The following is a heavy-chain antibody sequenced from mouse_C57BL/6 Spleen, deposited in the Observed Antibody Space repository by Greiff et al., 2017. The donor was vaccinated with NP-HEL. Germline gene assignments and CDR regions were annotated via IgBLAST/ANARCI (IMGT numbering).Heavy chain of an antibody. CDR1: GFTFSDYG. Sequence: EVHLVESGGGLVKPGGSLKLSCAASGFTFSDYGMHWVRQAPEKGLEWVAYISSGSSTIYYADTVKGRFTISRDNAKNTLFLQMTSLRSEDTAMYYCARMGSYAMDYWGQGTSVTVSS. CDR3: ARMGSYAMDY. V-gene: IGHV5-17*01. J-gene: IGHJ4*01. CDR2: ISSGSSTI. D-gene: IGHD4-1*01.